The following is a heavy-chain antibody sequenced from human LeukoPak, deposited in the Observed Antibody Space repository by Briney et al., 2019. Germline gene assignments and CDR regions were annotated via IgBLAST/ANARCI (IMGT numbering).Heavy chain of an antibody. J-gene: IGHJ5*02. CDR1: GGSISSSDYY. Sequence: SQTLSLTCTVSGGSISSSDYYWSWIRQPPGKGLEWIGYIYYSGSTYYNPSLKSRVTISVDTSKNQFSLKLSSVTAADTAVYYCAREGSGYGSNWFDPWGQGALVTVSS. CDR3: AREGSGYGSNWFDP. V-gene: IGHV4-30-4*01. D-gene: IGHD5-12*01. CDR2: IYYSGST.